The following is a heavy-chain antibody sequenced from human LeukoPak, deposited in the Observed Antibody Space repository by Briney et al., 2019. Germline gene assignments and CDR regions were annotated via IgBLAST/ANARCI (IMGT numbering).Heavy chain of an antibody. CDR3: ARDQYSYGYQFEY. CDR2: ISYDGSNK. J-gene: IGHJ4*02. CDR1: GFTFSSYA. V-gene: IGHV3-30-3*01. Sequence: GGSLRLSCAASGFTFSSYAMHWVRQAPGKGLEWVAVISYDGSNKYYADSVKGRFTISRDNSKNTLFLQMNSLRAEDTAVYYCARDQYSYGYQFEYWGQGTLVTVPS. D-gene: IGHD5-18*01.